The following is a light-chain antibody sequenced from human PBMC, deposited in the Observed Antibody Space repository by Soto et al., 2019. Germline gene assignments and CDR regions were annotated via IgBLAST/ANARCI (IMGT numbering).Light chain of an antibody. J-gene: IGKJ4*01. CDR1: QGISNS. V-gene: IGKV1-27*01. CDR2: TAS. Sequence: DIQMTQSPSSLSASVGDRVTITCRASQGISNSLAWYQQKPGKVPKLLIYTASTLQSGVPSRLSGRGFGTDCTLTINSLQPEDFATYYGQKYNSAPLTFGGGTKVEIK. CDR3: QKYNSAPLT.